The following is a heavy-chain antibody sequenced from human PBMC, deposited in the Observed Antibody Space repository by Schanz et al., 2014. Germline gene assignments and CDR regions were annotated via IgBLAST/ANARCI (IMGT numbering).Heavy chain of an antibody. Sequence: QLVGSGGGLIQPGGSLRLSCTASGFDFNSYSMNWVRQAPGKGLEWVSSISSSSSYIYYADSVKGRFTISRDNSKNTLYLQMNTLRAEDTAVYYCARDRGYCSGGSCLTFDYWGQGTLVTVSS. CDR2: ISSSSSYI. D-gene: IGHD2-15*01. J-gene: IGHJ4*02. CDR3: ARDRGYCSGGSCLTFDY. V-gene: IGHV3-21*01. CDR1: GFDFNSYS.